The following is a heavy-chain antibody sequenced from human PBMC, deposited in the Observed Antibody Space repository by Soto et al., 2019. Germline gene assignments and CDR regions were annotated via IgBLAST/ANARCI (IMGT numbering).Heavy chain of an antibody. J-gene: IGHJ3*01. Sequence: QVQLVQSAAEVKKPGASVTVSCKASGYTFTSYGITWVRQAPGQGLEWRGWISAYNGDTNSAQKLQGRVIMTTDSSTSTAYMELKSLRSDDTAVYYCARGSQVVVQMFPPNDAFDFGGKGTLVTVSS. CDR3: ARGSQVVVQMFPPNDAFDF. CDR2: ISAYNGDT. V-gene: IGHV1-18*04. CDR1: GYTFTSYG. D-gene: IGHD2-2*01.